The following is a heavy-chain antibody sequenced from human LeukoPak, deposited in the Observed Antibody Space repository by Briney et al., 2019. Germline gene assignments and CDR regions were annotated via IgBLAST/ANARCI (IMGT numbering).Heavy chain of an antibody. CDR2: MIPIFGTA. V-gene: IGHV1-69*05. J-gene: IGHJ6*03. Sequence: ASVKLSCKASVATFSSYAISWVRHSPGQELEWMGGMIPIFGTAIYAQKFKGRVTITTDESTRTAYMELSSLRSEETAVYYCARASTIFGVVRNYYYYYMDVWGKGTTVIVSS. D-gene: IGHD3-3*01. CDR1: VATFSSYA. CDR3: ARASTIFGVVRNYYYYYMDV.